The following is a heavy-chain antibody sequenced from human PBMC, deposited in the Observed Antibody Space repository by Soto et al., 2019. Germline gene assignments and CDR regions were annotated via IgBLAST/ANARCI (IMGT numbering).Heavy chain of an antibody. CDR3: ASGLEGAGTGGTSHYEMDV. J-gene: IGHJ6*02. D-gene: IGHD1-1*01. CDR1: GGTFTNYA. V-gene: IGHV1-69*13. Sequence: VQLVQSGAEVKKPGSSVKVSCKASGGTFTNYAFSWVRQAPGQGLEWLGGIIPIFGTADYAQKFQGRVTIPGDDPATNAHREWSSRRSDEPAFYYCASGLEGAGTGGTSHYEMDVWGQGPTVPFSS. CDR2: IIPIFGTA.